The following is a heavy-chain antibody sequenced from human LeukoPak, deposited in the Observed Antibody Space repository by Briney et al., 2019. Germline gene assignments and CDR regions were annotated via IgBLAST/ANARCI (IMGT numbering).Heavy chain of an antibody. V-gene: IGHV3-11*01. CDR2: ISPSGTDI. D-gene: IGHD1-14*01. Sequence: GGSLRLSCAVSAFTFSDNYMTWIRQAPGKGLESVSYISPSGTDISYADSVKGRFTISRDNAKNSLYLQMNSLSAEDTAVYYCSRDPRNLDYWGQGTLVTVSS. J-gene: IGHJ4*02. CDR1: AFTFSDNY. CDR3: SRDPRNLDY.